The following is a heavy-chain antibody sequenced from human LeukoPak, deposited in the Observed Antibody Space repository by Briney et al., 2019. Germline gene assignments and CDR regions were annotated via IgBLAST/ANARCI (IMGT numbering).Heavy chain of an antibody. CDR1: GFTFSSHW. CDR3: AGLDYRADY. V-gene: IGHV3-74*01. J-gene: IGHJ4*02. CDR2: INSDGTRT. D-gene: IGHD4-11*01. Sequence: GGSLRLSCAASGFTFSSHWMHWVRQTPGKGLVFVSRINSDGTRTVYADSVKGRFTVSRDNAKNTLYLQMNSLAAEDTAVYYCAGLDYRADYCGQGALVTVSS.